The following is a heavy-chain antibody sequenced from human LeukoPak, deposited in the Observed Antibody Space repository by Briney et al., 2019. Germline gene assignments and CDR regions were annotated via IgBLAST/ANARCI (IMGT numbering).Heavy chain of an antibody. J-gene: IGHJ4*02. CDR2: IYYSGST. CDR3: ARVGFHSGSSD. CDR1: GDSISSGTYY. D-gene: IGHD1-26*01. Sequence: SETLSLTCTVSGDSISSGTYYWNWIRQHPGKGLEWIGYIYYSGSTYYNPSLKSRVTISVDTSKNQFSLKLSSVTAADTAVYYCARVGFHSGSSDWGQGTLVTVSS. V-gene: IGHV4-31*03.